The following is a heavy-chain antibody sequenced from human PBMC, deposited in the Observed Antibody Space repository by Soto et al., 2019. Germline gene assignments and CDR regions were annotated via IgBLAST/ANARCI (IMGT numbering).Heavy chain of an antibody. V-gene: IGHV1-18*04. Sequence: QVQLVQSGAEVKKPGASVKVSCKASGYTFTSYGISWVRQAPGQGLEWVGWISAYNGNTNYAQKLQGRVTMTTDTSTSTAYMELRSLRSDDTAVYYCARFLDSGSYYVSLNFDYWGQGTLVTVSS. CDR3: ARFLDSGSYYVSLNFDY. CDR1: GYTFTSYG. CDR2: ISAYNGNT. D-gene: IGHD1-26*01. J-gene: IGHJ4*02.